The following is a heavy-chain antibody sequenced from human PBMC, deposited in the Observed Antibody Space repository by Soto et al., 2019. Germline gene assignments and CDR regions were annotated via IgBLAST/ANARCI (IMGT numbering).Heavy chain of an antibody. D-gene: IGHD3-3*01. CDR2: IIPILGIA. V-gene: IGHV1-69*02. Sequence: QVQLVQSGAEVKKPWSSVKVSCKASGGTFSSYTISWVRQAPGQGLEWMGRIIPILGIANYAQKFQGRVTITADKSTSTAYMELSSLRSEDTAVYYCARGGWLRFLEWLSYWGQGTLVTVSS. CDR1: GGTFSSYT. CDR3: ARGGWLRFLEWLSY. J-gene: IGHJ4*02.